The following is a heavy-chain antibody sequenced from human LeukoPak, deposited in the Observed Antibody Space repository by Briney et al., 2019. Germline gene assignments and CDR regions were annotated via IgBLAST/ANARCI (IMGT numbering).Heavy chain of an antibody. D-gene: IGHD6-19*01. CDR2: IYHSGST. CDR1: GGSISTYY. CDR3: ARESGSSGWRPFDY. V-gene: IGHV4-38-2*02. Sequence: PSETLSLTCTVSGGSISTYYWSWIRQPPGKGLEWIGSIYHSGSTYYNPSLKSRVTISVDTSKNQFSLKLSSVTAADTAVYYCARESGSSGWRPFDYWGQGTLVTVSS. J-gene: IGHJ4*02.